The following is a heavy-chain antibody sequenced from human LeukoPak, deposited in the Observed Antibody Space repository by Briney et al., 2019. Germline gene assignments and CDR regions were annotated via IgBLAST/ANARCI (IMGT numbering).Heavy chain of an antibody. V-gene: IGHV4-59*08. J-gene: IGHJ4*02. CDR2: IYYSGST. CDR1: GGSISSYY. CDR3: ARYESDSSGSRFDY. D-gene: IGHD3-22*01. Sequence: SETLSLTCTVSGGSISSYYWSWLRQPPGKGLEWIGYIYYSGSTNYNPSLKSRVTISVDTSENQFSLKLSSVTAADTAVYYCARYESDSSGSRFDYWGQGTLVTVSS.